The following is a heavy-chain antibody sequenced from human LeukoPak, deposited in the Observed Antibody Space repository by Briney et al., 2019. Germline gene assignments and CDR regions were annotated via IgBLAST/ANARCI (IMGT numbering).Heavy chain of an antibody. Sequence: SQTLSLTCAVSGGSISSGGYSWSWIRQPPGKGLEWIGYIYHSGSTYYNPPLKSRVTISVDRSKNQFSLKLSSVTAADTAVYYCARVMSSEDWFDPWGQGTLVTVSS. CDR2: IYHSGST. D-gene: IGHD6-19*01. V-gene: IGHV4-30-2*01. J-gene: IGHJ5*02. CDR1: GGSISSGGYS. CDR3: ARVMSSEDWFDP.